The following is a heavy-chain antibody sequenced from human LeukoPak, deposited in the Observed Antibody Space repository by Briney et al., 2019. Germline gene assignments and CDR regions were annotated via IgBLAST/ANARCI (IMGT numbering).Heavy chain of an antibody. CDR3: ARQLGDYVWGSYRHRTLGAFDI. D-gene: IGHD3-16*02. V-gene: IGHV4-39*01. J-gene: IGHJ3*02. CDR2: IYYSGST. Sequence: SETLSLTCTASGGSISSSSYYWGWIRQPPGKGLEWIGSIYYSGSTYYNPSLKSRVTISVDTSKNQFSLKLSAVTAADTAVYYCARQLGDYVWGSYRHRTLGAFDIWGQGTMVTVSS. CDR1: GGSISSSSYY.